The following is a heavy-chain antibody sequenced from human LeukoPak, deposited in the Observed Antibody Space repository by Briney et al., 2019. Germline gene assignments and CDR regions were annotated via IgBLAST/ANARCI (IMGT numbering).Heavy chain of an antibody. CDR3: ARGSTTGTTSYFDP. CDR1: GGSISSSSYY. V-gene: IGHV4-39*02. CDR2: IYHSGST. Sequence: SETLSLTCTVSGGSISSSSYYWGWFRQPPGKGLEWIGSIYHSGSTYYNLSFKSRVTISLNTSKNYFSLKLNSVTAADTAVYYCARGSTTGTTSYFDPWGQGTLVTVSS. J-gene: IGHJ5*02. D-gene: IGHD1-1*01.